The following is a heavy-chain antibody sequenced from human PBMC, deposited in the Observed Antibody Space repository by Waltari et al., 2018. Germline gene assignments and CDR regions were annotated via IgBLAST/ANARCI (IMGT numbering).Heavy chain of an antibody. CDR1: GGSISSYY. V-gene: IGHV4-4*07. CDR2: IYTSGST. D-gene: IGHD6-19*01. CDR3: ARDIRAGTVRYFDL. Sequence: QVQLQESGPGLVKPSETLSLTCTVSGGSISSYYWSWIRQPAGKGLEWIGRIYTSGSTTYNPSLKSRVTMSVDTSKNQFSLKLSSVTAADTAVYYCARDIRAGTVRYFDLWGRGTLVTVSS. J-gene: IGHJ2*01.